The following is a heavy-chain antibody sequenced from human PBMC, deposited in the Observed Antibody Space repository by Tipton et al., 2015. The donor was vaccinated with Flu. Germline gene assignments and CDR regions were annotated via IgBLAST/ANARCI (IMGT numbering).Heavy chain of an antibody. CDR1: GGAITGHS. CDR2: VSTTKRT. D-gene: IGHD3-22*01. Sequence: TLSLTCTVSGGAITGHSWNWIRQPAGKSLEWIGRVSTTKRTDYNPSLKSRVTMSVDMSTNQFSLTLISVSAADTAVYYCVRVDYDNSWTLFDFWGWGILVTVSS. CDR3: VRVDYDNSWTLFDF. J-gene: IGHJ4*02. V-gene: IGHV4-4*07.